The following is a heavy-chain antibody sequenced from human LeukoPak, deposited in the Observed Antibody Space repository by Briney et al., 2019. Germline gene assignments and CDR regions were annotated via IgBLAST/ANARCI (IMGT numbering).Heavy chain of an antibody. D-gene: IGHD6-19*01. CDR1: GGSISSSSYY. Sequence: KPSETLSLTCTVSGGSISSSSYYWGWIRQPPGKGLEWIGSIYYSGSTYYNPSLKSRVTISVDTSKNQFSLKVSSVTAADTAVYYCARHQRTAVAGYFDYWGQGTLVTVSS. CDR3: ARHQRTAVAGYFDY. V-gene: IGHV4-39*01. J-gene: IGHJ4*02. CDR2: IYYSGST.